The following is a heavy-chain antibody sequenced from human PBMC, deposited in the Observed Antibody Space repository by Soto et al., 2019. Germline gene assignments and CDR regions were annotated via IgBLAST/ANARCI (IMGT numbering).Heavy chain of an antibody. D-gene: IGHD3-3*01. CDR2: ISYNGGST. CDR3: AKAYYDFWSGFDY. CDR1: GFTFSSYA. V-gene: IGHV3-23*01. Sequence: EVQLLESGGGLVQPGGSLRLSCAASGFTFSSYAMSWVRQAPGKGLEWVAGISYNGGSTYYADSVKGRFTISRDNSKNTLYLQMNSLRADDTAVYYWAKAYYDFWSGFDYWGQGTLVTVSS. J-gene: IGHJ4*02.